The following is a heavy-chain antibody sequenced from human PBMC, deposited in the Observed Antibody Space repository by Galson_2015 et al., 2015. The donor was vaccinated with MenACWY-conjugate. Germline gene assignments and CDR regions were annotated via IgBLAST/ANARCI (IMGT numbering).Heavy chain of an antibody. CDR3: VRGSSGWRGMDI. J-gene: IGHJ6*02. CDR2: ICAGGISI. D-gene: IGHD6-19*01. Sequence: SLRLSCAASGFAFSNYCMHWVRHAPGKGLECVSRICAGGISIMYGDSVRGRFTISRDDAENTLYLQMDSLRADDTAVYFCVRGSSGWRGMDIWGQGTTVPVSS. V-gene: IGHV3-74*03. CDR1: GFAFSNYC.